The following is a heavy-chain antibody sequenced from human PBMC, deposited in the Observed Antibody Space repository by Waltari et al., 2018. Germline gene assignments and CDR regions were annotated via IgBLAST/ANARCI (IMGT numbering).Heavy chain of an antibody. Sequence: EVQLVESGGGLVQPGGSLRLSCAASGFTFSNYEMSWVRQAPGKGLGGVSVISGSGGSTYYADSVKGRFTISRDNSKNTLYRQMNSLRADDTAVYYCAKDRVGGYKTFDYWGQGTLVTVSS. J-gene: IGHJ4*02. CDR3: AKDRVGGYKTFDY. D-gene: IGHD3-22*01. CDR2: ISGSGGST. V-gene: IGHV3-23*04. CDR1: GFTFSNYE.